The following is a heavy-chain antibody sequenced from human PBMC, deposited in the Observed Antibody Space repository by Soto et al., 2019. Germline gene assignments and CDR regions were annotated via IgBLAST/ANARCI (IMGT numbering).Heavy chain of an antibody. D-gene: IGHD6-13*01. CDR1: GFTFSDYY. CDR2: ISTSSSYR. Sequence: QVQLVESGGGLVKPGGSLRLSCAASGFTFSDYYMSWIRQAPGKGLEWLSYISTSSSYRNYADSVKSRFTISRDNAKNSLYLQMNRLRVEDTAVYYCAREGPGTSTWYVDSWGQGTLVTVSS. V-gene: IGHV3-11*05. CDR3: AREGPGTSTWYVDS. J-gene: IGHJ4*02.